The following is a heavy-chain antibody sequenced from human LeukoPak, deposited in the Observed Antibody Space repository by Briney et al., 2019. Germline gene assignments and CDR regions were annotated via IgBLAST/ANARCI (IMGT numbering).Heavy chain of an antibody. CDR1: GGSITNYF. CDR2: IYSSGTT. V-gene: IGHV4-4*07. D-gene: IGHD3-16*01. Sequence: SETLSLTCTVSGGSITNYFWTWIRQPAGKGLEWIGRIYSSGTTNYNPSLKSRVTMSVDTSKNQFSLKLSSVTAADTAVYYCARNVRGGSTYLDYWGQGTLVTVSS. CDR3: ARNVRGGSTYLDY. J-gene: IGHJ4*02.